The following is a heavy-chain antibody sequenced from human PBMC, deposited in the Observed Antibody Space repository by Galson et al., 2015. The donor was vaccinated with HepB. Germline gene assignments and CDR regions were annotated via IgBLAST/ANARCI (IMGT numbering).Heavy chain of an antibody. CDR1: GYSFTSYW. D-gene: IGHD2-2*01. V-gene: IGHV5-10-1*01. CDR2: IDPSDSYT. Sequence: QSGAEVKKPGESLRISCKGSGYSFTSYWISWVRQMPGKGLEWMGRIDPSDSYTNYSPSFQGHVTISADKSISTAYLQWSSLKASDTAMYYCARHGGVPAAIYYYYYMDVWGKGTTVTVSS. J-gene: IGHJ6*03. CDR3: ARHGGVPAAIYYYYYMDV.